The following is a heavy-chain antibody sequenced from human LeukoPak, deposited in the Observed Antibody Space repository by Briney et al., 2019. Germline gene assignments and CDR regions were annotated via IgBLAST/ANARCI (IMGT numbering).Heavy chain of an antibody. Sequence: PGDSLRRSCTASGFTFSCRAVHWGRQAPAKWLAWVAFISNDGNNKYYGDSVKGRFTISRDNSKNTLYLLMNSLRVDDTALYYCARGQYCSGTSCYGYYYYYNMDVWGQGTTVTVSS. CDR1: GFTFSCRA. CDR2: ISNDGNNK. V-gene: IGHV3-30*04. J-gene: IGHJ6*02. CDR3: ARGQYCSGTSCYGYYYYYNMDV. D-gene: IGHD2-2*01.